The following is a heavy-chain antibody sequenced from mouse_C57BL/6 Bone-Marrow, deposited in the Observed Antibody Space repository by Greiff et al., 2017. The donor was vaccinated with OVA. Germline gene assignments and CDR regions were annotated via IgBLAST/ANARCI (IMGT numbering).Heavy chain of an antibody. CDR1: GYTFTSYG. Sequence: VKLQESGAELARPGASVKLSCKASGYTFTSYGISWVKQRTGQGLEWIGEIYPRSGNTYYNEKFKGKATLTADKSSSTAYMELRSLTSEDSAVYFCARCYYGSSHWYFDVWGTGTTVTVSS. D-gene: IGHD1-1*01. V-gene: IGHV1-81*01. J-gene: IGHJ1*03. CDR2: IYPRSGNT. CDR3: ARCYYGSSHWYFDV.